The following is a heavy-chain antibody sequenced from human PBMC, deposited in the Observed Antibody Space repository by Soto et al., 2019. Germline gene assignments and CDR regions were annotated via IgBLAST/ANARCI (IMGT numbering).Heavy chain of an antibody. CDR3: ASSQSSSGWYRDYYYGMDV. CDR2: ISYDGSNK. Sequence: GGSLRLSCAASGFTFSSYAMHWVRQAPGKGLEWVAVISYDGSNKYYADSVKGRFTISRDNSKNKLYLQMNSLRAEDTAVYYCASSQSSSGWYRDYYYGMDVWGQGTTVTVSS. J-gene: IGHJ6*02. D-gene: IGHD6-19*01. CDR1: GFTFSSYA. V-gene: IGHV3-30-3*01.